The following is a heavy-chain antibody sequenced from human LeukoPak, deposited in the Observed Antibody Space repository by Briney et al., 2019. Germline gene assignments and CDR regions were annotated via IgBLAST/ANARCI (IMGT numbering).Heavy chain of an antibody. V-gene: IGHV4-4*07. J-gene: IGHJ6*03. D-gene: IGHD3-10*01. CDR1: GSSISSYY. CDR3: AREQSMVRGVTIYYYYMDV. CDR2: IYTSGST. Sequence: SETLSLTCTVSGSSISSYYWNWIRQPAGKGLEWIGRIYTSGSTNYNPSLKSRVTMSVDTSKNQFSLKLSSVTAADTAVYYCAREQSMVRGVTIYYYYMDVWGKGTTVTVSS.